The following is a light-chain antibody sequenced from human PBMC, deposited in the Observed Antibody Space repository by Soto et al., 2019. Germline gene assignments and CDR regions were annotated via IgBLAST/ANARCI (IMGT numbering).Light chain of an antibody. CDR1: SSNVGAPYD. V-gene: IGLV1-40*01. CDR2: GNS. J-gene: IGLJ2*01. Sequence: QSVLTQPPSVSGAPGQRVTISCTGSSSNVGAPYDVHWYQLLPGAAPKLLIYGNSNRPSGIPDRFSGSKSGTSASLAITGRQAEDEADYYCQSYDSSLRGSVFGGGTQLTVL. CDR3: QSYDSSLRGSV.